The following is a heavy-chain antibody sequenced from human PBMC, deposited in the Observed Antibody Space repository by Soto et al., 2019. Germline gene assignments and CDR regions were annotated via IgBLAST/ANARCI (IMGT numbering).Heavy chain of an antibody. Sequence: SLTSTVADGSICSYYWSWIRKPPGKGLEWIGYIYYSGSTNYTPSLKSRVTISVDTSKNQFSLKLSSVTAADTAVYYCARGGRITIFGVVINALDYWGQGTLVTVSS. CDR2: IYYSGST. CDR3: ARGGRITIFGVVINALDY. D-gene: IGHD3-3*01. CDR1: DGSICSYY. J-gene: IGHJ4*02. V-gene: IGHV4-59*08.